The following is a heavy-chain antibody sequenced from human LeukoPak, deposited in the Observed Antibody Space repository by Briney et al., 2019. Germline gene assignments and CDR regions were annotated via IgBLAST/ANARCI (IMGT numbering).Heavy chain of an antibody. CDR1: GFTFSAHW. Sequence: SGGSLRLSCAASGFTFSAHWMHWVRQAPGKGLVWVSLINSDGRSTTYADSVKGRFTISRDNAKNTLYLQMNSLRAEDTAVYYCARGNYFDYWGQGTLVTVSS. V-gene: IGHV3-74*01. CDR3: ARGNYFDY. CDR2: INSDGRST. J-gene: IGHJ4*02.